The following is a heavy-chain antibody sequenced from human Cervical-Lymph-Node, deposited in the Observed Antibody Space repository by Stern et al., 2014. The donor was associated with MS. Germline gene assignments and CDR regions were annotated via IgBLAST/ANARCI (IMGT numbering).Heavy chain of an antibody. D-gene: IGHD5-18*01. CDR1: GYSFATYW. Sequence: VQLVESGAEVKKPGESLKISCKGSGYSFATYWIGWVRQMPGKGLEWMGVIYPGDSDTRYSPSFQGQGTISPDKSIRTAYLHWSSLKASDPAMYYCARPGDDTAKYGLDVWGQGTTVPVSS. V-gene: IGHV5-51*03. CDR3: ARPGDDTAKYGLDV. J-gene: IGHJ6*02. CDR2: IYPGDSDT.